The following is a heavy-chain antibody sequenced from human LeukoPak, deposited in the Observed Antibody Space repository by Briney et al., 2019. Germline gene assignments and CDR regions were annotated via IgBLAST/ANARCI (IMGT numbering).Heavy chain of an antibody. D-gene: IGHD2-2*02. CDR2: IYTSGST. Sequence: SETLSLTCTVSGVSISSYYWSWIRQPAGKGLEWIGRIYTSGSTNYNPSLKSRVTMSVDTSKNQFSLKLSSVTAADTAVYYCARGRGYCSSTSCYNAFDIWGQGTMVTVSS. CDR1: GVSISSYY. J-gene: IGHJ3*02. CDR3: ARGRGYCSSTSCYNAFDI. V-gene: IGHV4-4*07.